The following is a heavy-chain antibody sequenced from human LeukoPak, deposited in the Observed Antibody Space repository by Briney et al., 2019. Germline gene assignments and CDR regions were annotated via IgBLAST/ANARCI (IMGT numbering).Heavy chain of an antibody. CDR3: AKVFFSGSYYAASDY. CDR1: GFTFSTYG. V-gene: IGHV3-30*18. J-gene: IGHJ4*02. D-gene: IGHD1-26*01. CDR2: ISYDGSNK. Sequence: GRSLRLSCAASGFTFSTYGMHWVRQAPGRGLEWVAVISYDGSNKYYADSVKGRFTISRDNSKNTLYLQMNSPGAEDTAVYYCAKVFFSGSYYAASDYWGQGTLVTVSS.